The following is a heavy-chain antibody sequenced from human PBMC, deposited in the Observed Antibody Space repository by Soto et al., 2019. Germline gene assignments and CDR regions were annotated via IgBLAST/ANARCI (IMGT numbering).Heavy chain of an antibody. CDR3: AREYSSGYYYYGMDV. Sequence: GGSLRLSCAASGFTFSSYEMNWVRQAPGKGLEWVSYISSSGSTTYYADSVKGRFTISRDNAKNSLYLQMNSLRAEDTAVYYCAREYSSGYYYYGMDVWGQGTTVTVSS. V-gene: IGHV3-48*03. D-gene: IGHD6-19*01. CDR2: ISSSGSTT. CDR1: GFTFSSYE. J-gene: IGHJ6*02.